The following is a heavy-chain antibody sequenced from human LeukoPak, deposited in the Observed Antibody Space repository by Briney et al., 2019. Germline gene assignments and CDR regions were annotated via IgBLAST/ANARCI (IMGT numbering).Heavy chain of an antibody. J-gene: IGHJ4*02. V-gene: IGHV4-59*01. D-gene: IGHD5-18*01. CDR2: IYYSGST. Sequence: SETLSLTCTVSGGSISSYYWSWIRQPPGKGLEWIGYIYYSGSTNYNPSLKSRVTISVDTSKNQFSLKLSSVTAADTAVYYCARDLGKRGYSYGPLGYWGQGTPVTVSS. CDR3: ARDLGKRGYSYGPLGY. CDR1: GGSISSYY.